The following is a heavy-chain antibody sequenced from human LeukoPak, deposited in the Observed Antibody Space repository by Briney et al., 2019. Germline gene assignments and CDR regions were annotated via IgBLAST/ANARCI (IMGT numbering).Heavy chain of an antibody. CDR3: ATGGYSGLFLFNY. CDR1: GFIFNNYA. J-gene: IGHJ4*02. Sequence: GGSLRLSCAGSGFIFNNYAMSWVRQAPGKGLEWVSGIKGNGFDTYYADSVKGRFTISRDTSKNTLYLQMNSLRVEDTAIYFCATGGYSGLFLFNYWGQGTLVTVSS. V-gene: IGHV3-23*01. D-gene: IGHD1-26*01. CDR2: IKGNGFDT.